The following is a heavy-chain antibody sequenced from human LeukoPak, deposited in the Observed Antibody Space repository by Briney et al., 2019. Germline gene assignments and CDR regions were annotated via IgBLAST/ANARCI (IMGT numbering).Heavy chain of an antibody. D-gene: IGHD6-6*01. Sequence: GASVNVSCKSSGYTFTVYYMHWVRQAPGQGLEWMGWINPNSGGTNYAQKFQGWVTMTRDTSISTAYMELSRLRSDDTAVYYCARGAPTLVSGFDYWGQGTLVTVSS. J-gene: IGHJ4*02. CDR3: ARGAPTLVSGFDY. CDR1: GYTFTVYY. V-gene: IGHV1-2*04. CDR2: INPNSGGT.